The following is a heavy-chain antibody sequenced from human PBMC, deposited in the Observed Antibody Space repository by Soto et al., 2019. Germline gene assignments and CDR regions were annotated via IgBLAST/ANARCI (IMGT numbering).Heavy chain of an antibody. D-gene: IGHD3-10*01. J-gene: IGHJ5*02. CDR2: ISAYNGNT. CDR3: SRAYYYGSGSRKINWFDP. CDR1: GYTFTSYG. V-gene: IGHV1-18*01. Sequence: ASVKVSCKASGYTFTSYGISWVRQAPGQGLEWMGWISAYNGNTNYAQKLQGRVTMTKETSTSPAYMELRSLRSDDTAVYYCSRAYYYGSGSRKINWFDPWGQGTLVTVSS.